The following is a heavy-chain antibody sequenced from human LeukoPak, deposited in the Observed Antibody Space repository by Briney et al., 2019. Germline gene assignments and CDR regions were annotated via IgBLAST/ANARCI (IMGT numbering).Heavy chain of an antibody. CDR3: ARDDNYVWGSYIDY. V-gene: IGHV3-21*01. D-gene: IGHD3-16*01. CDR2: ISSSSSYI. CDR1: RFTFSSYS. Sequence: GGSLRLSCAASRFTFSSYSMNWVRQAPGKGLEWVSSISSSSSYIYYADSVKGRFTISRDNAKNSLYLQMNSLRAEDTAVYYCARDDNYVWGSYIDYWGQGTLVTVSS. J-gene: IGHJ4*02.